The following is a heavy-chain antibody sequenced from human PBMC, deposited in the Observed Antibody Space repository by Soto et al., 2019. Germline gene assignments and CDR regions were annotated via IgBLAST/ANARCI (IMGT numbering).Heavy chain of an antibody. CDR1: DGSLSSYY. V-gene: IGHV4-59*01. CDR2: IYSSGST. CDR3: VSGPVAVTSWFDP. Sequence: SETLSLTCTVSDGSLSSYYWTWIRQPPGKGLEWFGYIYSSGSTNYNPSLKSRVTISVDTSKNQFSLKLSSVTAADTAVYYCVSGPVAVTSWFDPWGQGTLSTVSS. J-gene: IGHJ5*02. D-gene: IGHD6-19*01.